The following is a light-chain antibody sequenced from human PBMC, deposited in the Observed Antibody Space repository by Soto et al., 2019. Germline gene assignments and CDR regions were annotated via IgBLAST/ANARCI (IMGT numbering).Light chain of an antibody. V-gene: IGKV3-20*01. CDR2: GAS. Sequence: EIVLTQSPGTLSLSPGERATLSCRASQSVAISYLAWYQQKPGQAPRLLIYGASSRATGIPDRFSGSGSGTDFTLTISRLEPEDFAVYYCRQYGRSPWTFGQGTKVDI. CDR3: RQYGRSPWT. CDR1: QSVAISY. J-gene: IGKJ1*01.